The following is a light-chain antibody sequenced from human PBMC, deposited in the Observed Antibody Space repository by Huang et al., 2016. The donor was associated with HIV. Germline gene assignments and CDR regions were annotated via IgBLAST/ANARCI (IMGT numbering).Light chain of an antibody. J-gene: IGKJ3*01. CDR2: GAS. CDR1: QRVGIY. V-gene: IGKV3-20*01. Sequence: EIVLTQSPGTLSLSPGERATLSCRASQRVGIYLAWYQQKPSQAPRLLIYGASTRVTGIPDRFSGGGSGTDFTLSISRLEPEDFAVYYCQQYERPPDTFGPGTKVNIK. CDR3: QQYERPPDT.